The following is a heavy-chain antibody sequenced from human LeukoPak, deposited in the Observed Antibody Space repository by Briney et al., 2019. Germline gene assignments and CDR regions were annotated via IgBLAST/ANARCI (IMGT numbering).Heavy chain of an antibody. CDR3: ARSSGRRDAFDL. CDR1: GGTISISGFY. Sequence: SQTLSLTCSVSGGTISISGFYWNWIRQLPGKGLEWIGYTYNSGNTYYNPSFGSEVTISTDTCMNQFFLKSHSVTAADTAVYYCARSSGRRDAFDLWGRGTMVTVSS. J-gene: IGHJ3*01. V-gene: IGHV4-31*01. CDR2: TYNSGNT. D-gene: IGHD6-19*01.